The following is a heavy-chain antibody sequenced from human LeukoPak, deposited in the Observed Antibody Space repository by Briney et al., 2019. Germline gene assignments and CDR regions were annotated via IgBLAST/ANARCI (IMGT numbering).Heavy chain of an antibody. J-gene: IGHJ4*02. CDR1: GGSISSYY. V-gene: IGHV4-59*08. D-gene: IGHD2-15*01. CDR3: ARLKVVVAATPDYFDY. CDR2: IYYSGST. Sequence: SSETLSLTCTVSGGSISSYYWSWIRQPPGKGLEWIGYIYYSGSTNYNPSLKSRVTISVDTSKNQFSLKLSSVTAADTAVYYCARLKVVVAATPDYFDYWGQGTLVTVSS.